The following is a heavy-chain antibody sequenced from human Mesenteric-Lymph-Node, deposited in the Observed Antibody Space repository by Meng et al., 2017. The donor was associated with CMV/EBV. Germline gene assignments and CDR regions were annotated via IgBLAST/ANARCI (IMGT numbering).Heavy chain of an antibody. J-gene: IGHJ6*02. V-gene: IGHV3-20*04. CDR2: LNADGGSS. CDR3: ARGTGTFFFQYGMDV. CDR1: GFIFDDYG. Sequence: GESLKISCVGSGFIFDDYGMNWVRQLPGKGLEWVSGLNADGGSSAYAGSVEGRFTISRDNAKNSLDLQMNSLRAEDTALYYCARGTGTFFFQYGMDVWGQGTTVTVSS. D-gene: IGHD3/OR15-3a*01.